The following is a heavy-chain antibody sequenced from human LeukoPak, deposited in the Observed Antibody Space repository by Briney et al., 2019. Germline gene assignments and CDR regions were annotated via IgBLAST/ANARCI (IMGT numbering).Heavy chain of an antibody. V-gene: IGHV3-33*05. CDR1: GFTFSSYG. J-gene: IGHJ4*02. D-gene: IGHD6-13*01. CDR3: ARETPYSSSWTAFDS. CDR2: ISYDGSNK. Sequence: GGSLRLSCAASGFTFSSYGIHWVRQAPGKGLEWVAVISYDGSNKYYADSVKGRFTISRDNSKNTLYLQMNSLRAEDTALYYCARETPYSSSWTAFDSWGQGTLVTVSS.